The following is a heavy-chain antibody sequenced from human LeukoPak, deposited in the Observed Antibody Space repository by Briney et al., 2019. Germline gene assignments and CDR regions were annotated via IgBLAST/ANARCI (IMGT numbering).Heavy chain of an antibody. CDR2: ISGSGDST. D-gene: IGHD3-10*01. Sequence: GGSLRLSCAASGFTFSSYAMSWVRQAPGKGLEWVSAISGSGDSTYYADSVKGRFTISRDNSKNTLYLQMNSLRAEDTAVYYCARVDVRDYGSGSYSPFFDYWGQGTLVTVSS. CDR1: GFTFSSYA. CDR3: ARVDVRDYGSGSYSPFFDY. J-gene: IGHJ4*02. V-gene: IGHV3-23*01.